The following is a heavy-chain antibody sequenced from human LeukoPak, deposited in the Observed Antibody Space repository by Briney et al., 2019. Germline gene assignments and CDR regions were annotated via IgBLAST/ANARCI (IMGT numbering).Heavy chain of an antibody. Sequence: GASVKVSCKASGYTFTGYYMHWVRQAPGQGLEWMGWINPNSGGTNYAQKFQGRVTMTRDTSISTAYMELSSLRSEDTAVYYCAKNLWFGELVPYYYMDVWGKGTTVTVSS. J-gene: IGHJ6*03. CDR2: INPNSGGT. V-gene: IGHV1-2*02. D-gene: IGHD3-10*01. CDR3: AKNLWFGELVPYYYMDV. CDR1: GYTFTGYY.